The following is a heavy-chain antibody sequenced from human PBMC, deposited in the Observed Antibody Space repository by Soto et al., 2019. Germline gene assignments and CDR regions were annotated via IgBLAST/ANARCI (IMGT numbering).Heavy chain of an antibody. V-gene: IGHV4-59*12. CDR1: GGSISSYY. CDR2: IYYSGST. Sequence: PSETLSLTCTVSGGSISSYYWSWIRQPPGKGLEWIGYIYYSGSTYYNPSLKSRVTISVDTSKNQFSLKLSSVTAADTAVYYCASFPPRSPFNQEGYFDYWGQGTLVTVSS. J-gene: IGHJ4*02. CDR3: ASFPPRSPFNQEGYFDY.